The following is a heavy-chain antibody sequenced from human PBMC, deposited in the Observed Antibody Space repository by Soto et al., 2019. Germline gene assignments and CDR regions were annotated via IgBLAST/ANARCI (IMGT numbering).Heavy chain of an antibody. CDR2: SIPIFGTA. V-gene: IGHV1-69*01. CDR1: GGTFSSYA. J-gene: IGHJ5*02. CDR3: VCAIDSVVAPAAIFPTPVLYNWFDP. Sequence: QVQLVQSGAEVKKPGSSVKVSCKASGGTFSSYAISWVRQAPGQGLEWMGGSIPIFGTANYAQKFQGRVTITADESTISAYMGLSGLRSEDTAVYYFVCAIDSVVAPAAIFPTPVLYNWFDPWGQGNQVTVSS. D-gene: IGHD2-2*02.